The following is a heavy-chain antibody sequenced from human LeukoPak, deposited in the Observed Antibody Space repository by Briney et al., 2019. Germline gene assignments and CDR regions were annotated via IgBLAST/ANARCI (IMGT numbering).Heavy chain of an antibody. J-gene: IGHJ3*02. CDR2: IYSGGST. V-gene: IGHV3-53*01. CDR3: ARDSPRNSSSSDI. Sequence: PGGSLRLSCAASGFTVSSNYMSWVRQAPGKGLEWVSVIYSGGSTYYADSVKGRFTISRDNSKNTLYLQMNSLRAGDTAVYYCARDSPRNSSSSDIWGQGTMVTVSS. CDR1: GFTVSSNY. D-gene: IGHD6-13*01.